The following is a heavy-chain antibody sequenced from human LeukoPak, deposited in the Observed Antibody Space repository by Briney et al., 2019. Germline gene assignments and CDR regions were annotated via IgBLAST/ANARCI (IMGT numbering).Heavy chain of an antibody. J-gene: IGHJ4*02. CDR3: AREGGDGYNSWNVDY. D-gene: IGHD5-24*01. V-gene: IGHV1-8*01. Sequence: ASVKVSCKASGYTFTSFGVSWVRQATGQGLEWMGWMNPNSGNTGYAQKFQGRVTITRNTSISTAYMELSSLRSEDTAVYYCAREGGDGYNSWNVDYWGQGTLVTVSS. CDR2: MNPNSGNT. CDR1: GYTFTSFG.